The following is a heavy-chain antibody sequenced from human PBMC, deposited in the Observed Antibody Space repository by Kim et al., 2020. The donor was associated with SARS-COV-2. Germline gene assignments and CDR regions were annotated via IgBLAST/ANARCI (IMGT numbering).Heavy chain of an antibody. D-gene: IGHD3-3*01. CDR1: GFIFSHYA. CDR3: ARDAKGVTIFEL. V-gene: IGHV3-30-3*01. J-gene: IGHJ2*01. CDR2: ISKDGYES. Sequence: GGSLRLSCEASGFIFSHYAIHWVRQAPGKGPEWVAVISKDGYESYYATSVKGRLTISRDNSNNMLYLQMNSLRDEDTAMYYCARDAKGVTIFELWGRGTL.